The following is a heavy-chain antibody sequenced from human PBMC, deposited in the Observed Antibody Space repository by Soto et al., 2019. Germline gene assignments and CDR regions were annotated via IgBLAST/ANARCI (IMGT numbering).Heavy chain of an antibody. D-gene: IGHD6-13*01. Sequence: SETLSLTCTVSGGSISSGDYYWSWIRQPPGKGLEWIGYIYYSGSTYYNPSLKSRITISVDTSKNQFSLKLSSVTAADTAVYYCARRFAAASVNWFDPWGQGTLVTVSS. V-gene: IGHV4-30-4*01. CDR2: IYYSGST. CDR1: GGSISSGDYY. J-gene: IGHJ5*02. CDR3: ARRFAAASVNWFDP.